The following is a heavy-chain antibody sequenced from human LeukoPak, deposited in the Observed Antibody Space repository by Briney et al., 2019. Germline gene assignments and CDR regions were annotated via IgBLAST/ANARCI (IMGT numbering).Heavy chain of an antibody. CDR1: GYTFSDYS. CDR2: INPNSGGT. Sequence: GASVKVSCKASGYTFSDYSMHWVRQAPGQGLEWMGRINPNSGGTNYAQKFQGRVTMTRDTSISTAYMELSRLRSDDTAVYYCARAGGSVAGYYYYYMDVWGKGTMVTVSS. J-gene: IGHJ6*03. D-gene: IGHD6-19*01. CDR3: ARAGGSVAGYYYYYMDV. V-gene: IGHV1-2*06.